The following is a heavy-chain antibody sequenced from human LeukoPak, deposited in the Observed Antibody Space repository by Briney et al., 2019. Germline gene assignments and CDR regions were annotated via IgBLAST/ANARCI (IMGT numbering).Heavy chain of an antibody. CDR1: GYTFTSYG. D-gene: IGHD6-19*01. Sequence: ASVKVSCKASGYTFTSYGISWVRQAPGQGLEWMGWSSAYNGNTNYPQKLQGRVTMTTVTSTSTAYMELRSLRSDDTAVYYCANLRLSSGWYYFDYWGQGTLVTVSS. CDR3: ANLRLSSGWYYFDY. J-gene: IGHJ4*02. CDR2: SSAYNGNT. V-gene: IGHV1-18*01.